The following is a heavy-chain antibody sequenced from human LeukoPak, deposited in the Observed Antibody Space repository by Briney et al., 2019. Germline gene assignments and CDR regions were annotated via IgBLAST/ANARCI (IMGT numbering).Heavy chain of an antibody. CDR1: GYTFTGYY. CDR2: INPNSGNT. Sequence: GASVKVSCKASGYTFTGYYMHWVRQAPGQGLEWMGWINPNSGNTGYAQKFQGRVTITRNTSISTAYMELSSLRSEDTAVYYCARTTGFGELLYTFGYWGQGTLVTVSS. D-gene: IGHD3-10*01. CDR3: ARTTGFGELLYTFGY. J-gene: IGHJ4*02. V-gene: IGHV1-8*03.